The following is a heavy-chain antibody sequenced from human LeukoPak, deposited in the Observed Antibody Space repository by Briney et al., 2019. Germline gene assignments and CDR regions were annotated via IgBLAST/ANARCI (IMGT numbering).Heavy chain of an antibody. CDR3: AIWTSGNY. CDR2: MDPTGSQK. CDR1: GFTFGDYA. Sequence: GGSLRLSCTVSGFTFGDYAMSWVRQAPGKGLEWVANMDPTGSQKRYVDSVRGRFTISKDNPGASLYLDMHSLRAEDTAIYYCAIWTSGNYWGQGTLVTVSS. V-gene: IGHV3-7*01. D-gene: IGHD1-1*01. J-gene: IGHJ4*02.